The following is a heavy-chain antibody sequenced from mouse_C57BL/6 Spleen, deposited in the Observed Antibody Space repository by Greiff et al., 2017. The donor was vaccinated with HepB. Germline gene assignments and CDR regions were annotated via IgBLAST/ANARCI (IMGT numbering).Heavy chain of an antibody. J-gene: IGHJ4*01. CDR3: GSRGGTEDYAMDY. Sequence: VQLQQSGAELVKPGASVKLSCKASGYTFTSYWMQWVKQRPGQGLEWIGEIDPSDSYTNYNQKFKGKATLTVDTSSSTAYMQLSSLTSEDSAVYYCGSRGGTEDYAMDYWGQGTSVTVSS. CDR2: IDPSDSYT. D-gene: IGHD4-1*01. V-gene: IGHV1-50*01. CDR1: GYTFTSYW.